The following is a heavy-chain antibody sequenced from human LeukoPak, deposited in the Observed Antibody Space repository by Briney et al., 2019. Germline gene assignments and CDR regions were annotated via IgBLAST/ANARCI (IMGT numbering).Heavy chain of an antibody. CDR3: ARGRSCYDSSDIYYFDY. Sequence: GGSLRLSCAASRLTVNSYTMHWVRQAPGKGLEWVAVISYDGSKKYYADSVKGRFTISRDNSKNTLYLQMNSLRAEDTAVYYCARGRSCYDSSDIYYFDYWGQGTLVTVSS. J-gene: IGHJ4*02. CDR2: ISYDGSKK. CDR1: RLTVNSYT. V-gene: IGHV3-30-3*01. D-gene: IGHD3-22*01.